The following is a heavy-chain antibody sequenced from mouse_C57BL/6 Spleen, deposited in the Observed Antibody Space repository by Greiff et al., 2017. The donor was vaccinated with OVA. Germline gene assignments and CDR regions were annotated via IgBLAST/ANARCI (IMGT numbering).Heavy chain of an antibody. D-gene: IGHD2-12*01. CDR2: INPNNGGT. CDR1: GYTFTDYY. CDR3: ARYEDLLDAMYY. J-gene: IGHJ4*01. V-gene: IGHV1-26*01. Sequence: EVQLQQSGPELVKPGASVKISCKASGYTFTDYYMNWVKQSHGKSLEWIGDINPNNGGTSYNQKFKGKATLTVDKSSSTAYMELRSLTSEDSAVYYWARYEDLLDAMYYWGQGTSVTVSS.